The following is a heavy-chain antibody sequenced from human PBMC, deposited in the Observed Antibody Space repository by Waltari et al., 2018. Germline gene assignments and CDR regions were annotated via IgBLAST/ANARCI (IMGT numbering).Heavy chain of an antibody. Sequence: EVQLVESGGGLVQPGGSLRLSCAASGFTFSSYWMSWVRQAPGKGLEWVANIKQDGSEKYYVDSVKGRFTISRDNAKNSLYLQMNSLRAEDTAVYYCARDGFNLDYDSSGYVYYYYYYMDVWGKGTTVTISS. CDR1: GFTFSSYW. CDR2: IKQDGSEK. D-gene: IGHD3-22*01. CDR3: ARDGFNLDYDSSGYVYYYYYYMDV. J-gene: IGHJ6*03. V-gene: IGHV3-7*01.